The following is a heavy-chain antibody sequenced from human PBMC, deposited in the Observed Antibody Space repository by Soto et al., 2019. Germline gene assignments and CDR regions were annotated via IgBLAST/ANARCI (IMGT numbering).Heavy chain of an antibody. CDR2: TSYDGSKK. CDR3: VRPEIILVPNSDPPVFYWHFDL. D-gene: IGHD2-8*01. J-gene: IGHJ2*01. V-gene: IGHV3-30*03. CDR1: GFTFSNYG. Sequence: PGGSLRLSCAASGFTFSNYGMHWVRQAPGKGLEWVAITSYDGSKKDYGDSVKGRFTISRDNSKNTLDLQMNSLRAEDTAVYYCVRPEIILVPNSDPPVFYWHFDLWGRGTLVTVSS.